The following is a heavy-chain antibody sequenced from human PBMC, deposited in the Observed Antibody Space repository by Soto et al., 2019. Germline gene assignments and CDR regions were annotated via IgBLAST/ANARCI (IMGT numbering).Heavy chain of an antibody. CDR2: FVGSTGYR. V-gene: IGHV3-21*02. D-gene: IGHD4-17*01. J-gene: IGHJ4*02. CDR3: VRDNSSDNGDYNFDS. Sequence: EVQLVESGGGLVKPGGSLRLSCVGSGFTFSTYSMSWVRQAPGKGLEWVSSFVGSTGYRFYAASLKGRFTISRDDAKDSLYLQMNSLRAEDTAVYYCVRDNSSDNGDYNFDSWGQGTLVTVSS. CDR1: GFTFSTYS.